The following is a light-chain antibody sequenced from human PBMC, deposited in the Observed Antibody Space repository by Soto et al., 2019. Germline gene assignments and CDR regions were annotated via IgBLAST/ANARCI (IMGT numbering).Light chain of an antibody. J-gene: IGLJ3*02. V-gene: IGLV2-23*01. CDR1: SSDVEANKL. Sequence: QSVLTQPASVSGSPGQSITISCTGSSSDVEANKLVSWYQQHPGTAPRLLIYEDIRRPSGISSRFSGSKSGNTASLTISGLRADDEAAYYCCSYVDHRKFVFGGGTKLTVL. CDR3: CSYVDHRKFV. CDR2: EDI.